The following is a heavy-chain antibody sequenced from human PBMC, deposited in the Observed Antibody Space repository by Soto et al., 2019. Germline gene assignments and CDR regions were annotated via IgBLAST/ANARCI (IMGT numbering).Heavy chain of an antibody. CDR1: GGSFSGYY. J-gene: IGHJ3*02. CDR3: ARGILTGSMTTVTTNDAFDI. V-gene: IGHV4-34*01. Sequence: QVQLQQWGAGLLKPSETLSLTCAVYGGSFSGYYWSWIRQPPGKGLEWIGEINHSGSTNYNPSLKSRVTISVDTSKNHFSLKLSSVTAADTAVYYCARGILTGSMTTVTTNDAFDIWGQGTMVTVSS. CDR2: INHSGST. D-gene: IGHD4-17*01.